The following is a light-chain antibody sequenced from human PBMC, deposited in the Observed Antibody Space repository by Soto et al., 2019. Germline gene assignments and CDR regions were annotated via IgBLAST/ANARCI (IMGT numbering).Light chain of an antibody. Sequence: DIVMTQSPDSLAVSLGERATINCKSSQSVLYSSNNKNYLAWYQQKPGQHPTLLIYWASTRESGVRERFSGSGPGTGLTLTFSSLQAEDVAVYYCQQYSGTPRTFGQGARLEIK. CDR2: WAS. J-gene: IGKJ5*01. CDR1: QSVLYSSNNKNY. CDR3: QQYSGTPRT. V-gene: IGKV4-1*01.